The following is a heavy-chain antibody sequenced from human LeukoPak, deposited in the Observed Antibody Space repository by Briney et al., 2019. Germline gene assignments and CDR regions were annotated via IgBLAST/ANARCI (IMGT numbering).Heavy chain of an antibody. CDR1: GGSISGHY. V-gene: IGHV4-59*08. CDR3: AGLHFATAEEFDP. CDR2: IHYRGST. Sequence: SETLSLTCIVSGGSISGHYWSRIRQSPGKGLEWIGYIHYRGSTYYNPSLNSRVTLSVDTSRNQFSLDLTSVTAADSAVYFCAGLHFATAEEFDPWGQGTLVTVSS. J-gene: IGHJ5*02.